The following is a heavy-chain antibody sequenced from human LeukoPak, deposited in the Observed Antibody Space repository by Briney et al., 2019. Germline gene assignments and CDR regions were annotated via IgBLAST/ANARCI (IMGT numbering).Heavy chain of an antibody. Sequence: PSETLSLTCAVYGGSFSGYYWSWIRQPPGKGLEWIGEINHSGSTNYNPSLKSRVTISVDTSKNQFSLKLSSVTAADTAVYYCARGPYDSSGYYYRAGPLLYWGQGTLVTVSS. CDR2: INHSGST. D-gene: IGHD3-22*01. J-gene: IGHJ4*02. CDR3: ARGPYDSSGYYYRAGPLLY. V-gene: IGHV4-34*01. CDR1: GGSFSGYY.